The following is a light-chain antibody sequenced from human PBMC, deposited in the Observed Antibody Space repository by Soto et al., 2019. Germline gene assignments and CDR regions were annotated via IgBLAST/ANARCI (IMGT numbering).Light chain of an antibody. V-gene: IGKV3-20*01. CDR3: QQYGSSQWT. CDR2: RAS. CDR1: QSVSSNY. J-gene: IGKJ1*01. Sequence: DIVLTQSPGTLSLSPGERATLSCRASQSVSSNYLAWYQQKPGQTPKVLIYRASTRATGIPDRFSGSGSGTDFTLTISRLEPEDFAVYYCQQYGSSQWTFGQGTKVDIK.